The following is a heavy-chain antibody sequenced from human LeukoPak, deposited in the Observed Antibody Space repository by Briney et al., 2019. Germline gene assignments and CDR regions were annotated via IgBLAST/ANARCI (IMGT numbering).Heavy chain of an antibody. CDR2: INAGNGNT. V-gene: IGHV1-3*01. CDR1: GYTFTSYA. J-gene: IGHJ4*02. CDR3: AIFPYDILTGDFDY. D-gene: IGHD3-9*01. Sequence: GASVKVSCKASGYTFTSYAMHWVRQAPGQRLERMGWINAGNGNTKYSQKFQGRVTITRDTSASTAYMELSSLRSEDTAVYYCAIFPYDILTGDFDYWGQGTLVTVSS.